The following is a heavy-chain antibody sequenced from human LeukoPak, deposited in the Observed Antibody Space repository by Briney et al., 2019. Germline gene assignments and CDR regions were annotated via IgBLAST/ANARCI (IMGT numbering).Heavy chain of an antibody. Sequence: SETLSLTCTVSGVSVSNYYWNWIRQPPGKALEWIGYVYFTGSTNYNPSLKSRVTLSIDTSKSQLSLKLSSVTAADTAVYYCARWRSSAHYWDSWGQGTLVTVSS. CDR3: ARWRSSAHYWDS. D-gene: IGHD3-22*01. CDR2: VYFTGST. CDR1: GVSVSNYY. J-gene: IGHJ4*02. V-gene: IGHV4-59*02.